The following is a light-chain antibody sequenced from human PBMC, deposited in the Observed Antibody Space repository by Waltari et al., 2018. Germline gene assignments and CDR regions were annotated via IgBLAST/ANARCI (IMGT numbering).Light chain of an antibody. CDR1: SSNIGSYY. CDR2: ENN. Sequence: QSVLTQPPSASGTPGQRVTISCSGSSSNIGSYYVSWYQQLPGTAPKLLISENNQRPSGVPDRFSGSKSGTSASLAISGLRSEDEAYYYCATWEARLSGRVFGGGTKLTVL. J-gene: IGLJ3*02. V-gene: IGLV1-47*01. CDR3: ATWEARLSGRV.